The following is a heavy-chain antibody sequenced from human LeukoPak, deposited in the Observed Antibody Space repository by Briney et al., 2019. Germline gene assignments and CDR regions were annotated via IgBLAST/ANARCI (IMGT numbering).Heavy chain of an antibody. Sequence: GGSLRLSCAASGFTFSSYGMHWVRQAPGKGVEGVAFIRYDGSNKYYADSVEGRLTIYRENSKNTLYLQMNSLRAEDTAVHYCAKVGVIAANFDYWGQGTLVTVSS. CDR1: GFTFSSYG. D-gene: IGHD6-13*01. V-gene: IGHV3-30*02. J-gene: IGHJ4*02. CDR2: IRYDGSNK. CDR3: AKVGVIAANFDY.